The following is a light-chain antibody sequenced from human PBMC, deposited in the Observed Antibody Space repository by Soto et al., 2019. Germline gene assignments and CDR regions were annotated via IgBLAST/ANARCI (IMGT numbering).Light chain of an antibody. CDR1: SSDVGSYNL. CDR2: EGS. V-gene: IGLV2-23*01. J-gene: IGLJ2*01. CDR3: CSYAGSSTLV. Sequence: QSALTQPASVSGSPGQSITISCTGTSSDVGSYNLVSWYQQHPGKAPKLMIYEGSKRPSGVSHRFSGSKSGNTASLTISWLQAEDEDDYYCCSYAGSSTLVFGGGTKLTVL.